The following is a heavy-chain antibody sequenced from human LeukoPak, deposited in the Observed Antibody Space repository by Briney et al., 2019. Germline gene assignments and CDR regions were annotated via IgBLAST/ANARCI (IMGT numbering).Heavy chain of an antibody. V-gene: IGHV3-53*01. CDR1: DFTVSNNY. CDR2: IYSGGGT. Sequence: GESLKISCAASDFTVSNNYMSWVRQAPGKGLEWVSLIYSGGGTYYADSVKGRFTISRDNSKNTLYLQMNSLRAEDTAVYYCARWTTLHFDYWGQGTLVTVSS. CDR3: ARWTTLHFDY. J-gene: IGHJ4*02. D-gene: IGHD4-17*01.